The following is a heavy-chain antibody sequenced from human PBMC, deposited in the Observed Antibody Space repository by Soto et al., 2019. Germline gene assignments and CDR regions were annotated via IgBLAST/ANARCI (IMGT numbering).Heavy chain of an antibody. J-gene: IGHJ5*02. CDR3: AKMPHSSSWYGSGFDP. V-gene: IGHV3-23*01. D-gene: IGHD6-13*01. CDR2: ISGSGGST. CDR1: GFTFSSYA. Sequence: GGSLRLSCAASGFTFSSYAMSWVRQAPGKGLEWVSAISGSGGSTYYADSVKGRFTISRDNSKNTLYLQMNSLRAGDTAVYYCAKMPHSSSWYGSGFDPWGQGTLVTVSS.